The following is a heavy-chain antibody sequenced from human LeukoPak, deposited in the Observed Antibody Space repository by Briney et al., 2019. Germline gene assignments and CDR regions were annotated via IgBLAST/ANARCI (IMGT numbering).Heavy chain of an antibody. D-gene: IGHD3-16*01. Sequence: GGSLRLSCAASGLTFSTYGMHWVRQDTGKGLEWVSAIGTIGDTYYTGSVKGRFTISRENAKNSLYLQMNSLRAGDTAAYYCARKGDGAFDIWGQGTMVTVSS. CDR1: GLTFSTYG. CDR3: ARKGDGAFDI. CDR2: IGTIGDT. J-gene: IGHJ3*02. V-gene: IGHV3-13*01.